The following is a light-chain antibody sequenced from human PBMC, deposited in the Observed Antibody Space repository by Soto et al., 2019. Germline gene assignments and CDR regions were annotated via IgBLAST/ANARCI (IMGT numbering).Light chain of an antibody. V-gene: IGLV2-14*03. Sequence: QSALTQPASVSGSPGQSITISCTGTSSDVGYYNYVSWYQQPPGTAPKLMIYDARNRPSGVSNRFSGSKSGNTASLTISGLKAEDEADYYCSSYTSSSPYVFGTGTKLTVL. CDR2: DAR. CDR1: SSDVGYYNY. J-gene: IGLJ1*01. CDR3: SSYTSSSPYV.